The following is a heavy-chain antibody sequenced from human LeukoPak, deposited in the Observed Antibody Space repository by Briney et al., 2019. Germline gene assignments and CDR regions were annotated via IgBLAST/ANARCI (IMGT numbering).Heavy chain of an antibody. CDR1: GFTFSSYW. Sequence: GGSLRLSCAASGFTFSSYWMSWVRQAPGKGLEWVANIKQDGSEKYYVDSVKGRFTISRDNAKNSLYLQMNSLRAEDTAVYYCAKDVLRFLEWLLDYWGQGTLVTVSS. D-gene: IGHD3-3*01. V-gene: IGHV3-7*01. J-gene: IGHJ4*02. CDR3: AKDVLRFLEWLLDY. CDR2: IKQDGSEK.